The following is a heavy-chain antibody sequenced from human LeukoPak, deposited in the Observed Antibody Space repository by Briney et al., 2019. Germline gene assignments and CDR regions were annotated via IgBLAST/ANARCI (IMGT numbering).Heavy chain of an antibody. CDR2: IYYSGST. Sequence: SETLSLTCTVSGGSIGSYYWSWIRQPPGKGLEWIGYIYYSGSTNYNPSLKSRVTISVDTSKNQFSLKLSPVTAADTAVYYCARSTPPFYYFDYWGQGTLVTVSS. V-gene: IGHV4-59*01. CDR1: GGSIGSYY. CDR3: ARSTPPFYYFDY. D-gene: IGHD2-15*01. J-gene: IGHJ4*02.